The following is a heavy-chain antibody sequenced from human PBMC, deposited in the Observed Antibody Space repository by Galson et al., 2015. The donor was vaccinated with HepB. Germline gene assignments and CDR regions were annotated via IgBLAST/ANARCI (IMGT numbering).Heavy chain of an antibody. J-gene: IGHJ4*02. CDR2: ITPIFGTA. CDR3: ASSPGWFGESSGRPSSKYFDY. D-gene: IGHD3-10*01. V-gene: IGHV1-69*13. Sequence: SVKVSCRASGGTFSSYAISWVRQAPGQGLEWMGGITPIFGTANYAQKFQGRVTITADESTSTAYMELSSLRSEDTAVYYCASSPGWFGESSGRPSSKYFDYWGQGTLVTVSS. CDR1: GGTFSSYA.